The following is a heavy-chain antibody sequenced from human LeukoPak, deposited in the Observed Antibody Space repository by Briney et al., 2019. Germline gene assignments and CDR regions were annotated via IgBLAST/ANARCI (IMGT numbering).Heavy chain of an antibody. CDR3: ARVGVVVPAGMSPDYYYGMDV. Sequence: PSETLSLTCTVSCGSISSYYWSWIRQPPGKGLEWIGYIYYRGSTNYNPSLKSRVTISVDTSKNQFSLKLSSVTAADTAVYYCARVGVVVPAGMSPDYYYGMDVWGQGTTVTVSS. D-gene: IGHD2-2*01. J-gene: IGHJ6*02. CDR1: CGSISSYY. V-gene: IGHV4-59*01. CDR2: IYYRGST.